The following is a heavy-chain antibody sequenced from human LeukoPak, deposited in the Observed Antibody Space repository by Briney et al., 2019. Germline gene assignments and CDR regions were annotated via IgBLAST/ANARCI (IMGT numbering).Heavy chain of an antibody. CDR1: GYTFTSYG. D-gene: IGHD3-9*01. J-gene: IGHJ4*02. V-gene: IGHV1-18*01. CDR3: ARDRYFDWLFPFDY. Sequence: GASVKVSFKASGYTFTSYGISWVRQAPGQGLEWMGWISAYNGNTNYAQKLQGRVTMTTDTSTSTAYMELRSLRSDDTAVYYCARDRYFDWLFPFDYWGQGTLVTVSS. CDR2: ISAYNGNT.